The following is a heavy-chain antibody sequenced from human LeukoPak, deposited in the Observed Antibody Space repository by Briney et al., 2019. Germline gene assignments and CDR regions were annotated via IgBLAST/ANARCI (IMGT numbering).Heavy chain of an antibody. Sequence: GGSLRLSCAASGFTFSRYGMHWVRQAPGKGLEGVSYISSSGSTIYYADSVKGRFTISRDNAKKSLYLQMNSRRAEDTAVYYCAELGITMIGGGWGKGTTVTNSS. CDR3: AELGITMIGGG. V-gene: IGHV3-48*04. D-gene: IGHD3-10*02. J-gene: IGHJ6*04. CDR1: GFTFSRYG. CDR2: ISSSGSTI.